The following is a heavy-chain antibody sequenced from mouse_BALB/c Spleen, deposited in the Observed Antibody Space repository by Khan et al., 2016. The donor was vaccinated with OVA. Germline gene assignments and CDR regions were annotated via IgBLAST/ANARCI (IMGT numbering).Heavy chain of an antibody. J-gene: IGHJ3*01. CDR3: ARNYDYEEGLAY. Sequence: VELVESGPGLVQPSQSLSITCTVSGFSLTTYGVHWVRQSPGKGLEWLGVIWSGGSTDYNAAFISRLSIRKDSSKSQVFFKMNSLQVNDTAIYYCARNYDYEEGLAYWGQGTLVTVSA. V-gene: IGHV2-2*02. CDR1: GFSLTTYG. CDR2: IWSGGST. D-gene: IGHD2-4*01.